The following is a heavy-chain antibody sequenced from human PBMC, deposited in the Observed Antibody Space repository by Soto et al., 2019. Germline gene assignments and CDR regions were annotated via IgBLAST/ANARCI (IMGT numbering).Heavy chain of an antibody. CDR1: GFSLSTSGVG. D-gene: IGHD2-15*01. V-gene: IGHV2-5*02. CDR3: ARIYCSGGSCYGNYFDY. J-gene: IGHJ4*02. CDR2: IYWDDDK. Sequence: QITLKESGPTLVKPTQTLTLTCTFSGFSLSTSGVGVGWIRQSPGKALEWLALIYWDDDKRYSPSLKRRLTITKDSSKNQVVLTRTNMDPVDKGTYYYARIYCSGGSCYGNYFDYWGQGTLVTVSS.